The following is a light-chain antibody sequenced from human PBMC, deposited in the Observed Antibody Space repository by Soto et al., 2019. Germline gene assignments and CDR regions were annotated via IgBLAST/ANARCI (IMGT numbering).Light chain of an antibody. CDR3: CSYTNRATYV. Sequence: QSVLAQPASVSGSPGQSITISCTGTSSDVGRYNYVSWYQQHPGKAPKLLIHEVSYRPSGVSSRFSGSKSGNTASLTISGLQAEDEAEYHSCSYTNRATYVFGTGTKLTVL. CDR1: SSDVGRYNY. CDR2: EVS. V-gene: IGLV2-14*01. J-gene: IGLJ1*01.